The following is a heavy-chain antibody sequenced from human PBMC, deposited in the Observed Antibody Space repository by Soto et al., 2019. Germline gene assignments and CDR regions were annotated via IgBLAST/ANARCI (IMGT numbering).Heavy chain of an antibody. CDR2: IHFSGST. CDR1: GGSISSYY. V-gene: IGHV4-59*08. J-gene: IGHJ4*02. D-gene: IGHD1-26*01. Sequence: SETLSLTCTVSGGSISSYYWSWIRQAPGKGLEWIGYIHFSGSTKYNPSLNSRVTTSIDTSNNQFSLKVTSVTASDTAVYYCARQYSNAFDYWGQGTLVTVSS. CDR3: ARQYSNAFDY.